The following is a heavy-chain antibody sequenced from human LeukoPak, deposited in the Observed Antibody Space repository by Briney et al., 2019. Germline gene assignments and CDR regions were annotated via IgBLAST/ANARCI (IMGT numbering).Heavy chain of an antibody. CDR3: ARSSYSSSCSV. J-gene: IGHJ3*01. Sequence: GGSLRLSCAVSGFTFSGFWMSWSRQAPGKGLEWVASINSDGSEGYYADVVKGRFTISRDNAKNSLYLQINSLRAEDTAVYYCARSSYSSSCSVWGQGTMVTVSS. CDR1: GFTFSGFW. CDR2: INSDGSEG. V-gene: IGHV3-7*03. D-gene: IGHD6-6*01.